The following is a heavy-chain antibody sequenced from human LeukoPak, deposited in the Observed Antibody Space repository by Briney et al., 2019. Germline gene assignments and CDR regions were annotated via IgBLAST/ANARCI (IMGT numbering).Heavy chain of an antibody. CDR3: ARDGGGAKRGDALDI. V-gene: IGHV3-33*01. CDR2: IWPDGGNR. J-gene: IGHJ3*02. D-gene: IGHD2-21*01. CDR1: GFAFSSYG. Sequence: SLRLSCVASGFAFSSYGMHWVRQPPGKGLGWVAAIWPDGGNRYYGASVKGRFTISRDNSKNTLYLEMNSQRAEDTAVYYCARDGGGAKRGDALDIWGQGTMVTVSS.